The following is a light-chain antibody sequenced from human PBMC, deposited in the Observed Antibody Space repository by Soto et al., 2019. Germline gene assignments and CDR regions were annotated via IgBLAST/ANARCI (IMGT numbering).Light chain of an antibody. CDR1: RTLLYSANNKNY. J-gene: IGKJ2*01. Sequence: DIVMTQSPDSLAVSLGERATISCRSSRTLLYSANNKNYLAWYQHKMGQSPKLLISWASTRESGVPDRVSGRGSEDDFPLTIESLQAEDVAVYYCQQYYGTPYNVGQRPKLEI. V-gene: IGKV4-1*01. CDR2: WAS. CDR3: QQYYGTPYN.